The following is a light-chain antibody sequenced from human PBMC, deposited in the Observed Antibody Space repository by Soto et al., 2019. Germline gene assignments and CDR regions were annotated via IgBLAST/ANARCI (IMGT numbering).Light chain of an antibody. V-gene: IGKV3-20*01. CDR2: GAS. Sequence: ENVLTQSPGTLSLSPGEGASLSCRASQSVDIDFLAWYQQKPGQVPRLLIYGASTRATGIPDRFSDSGSGTDFTLTISRVEPEDFALYYCQQYRDLPQTFGQGTQVEIK. CDR3: QQYRDLPQT. CDR1: QSVDIDF. J-gene: IGKJ1*01.